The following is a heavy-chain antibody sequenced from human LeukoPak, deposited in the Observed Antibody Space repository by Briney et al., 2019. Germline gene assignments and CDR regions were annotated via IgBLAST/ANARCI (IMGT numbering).Heavy chain of an antibody. CDR2: INPIRCCT. CDR3: ASLGATAIHYYGMDV. J-gene: IGHJ6*02. D-gene: IGHD1-26*01. V-gene: IGHV1-2*02. Sequence: SVTVSCLSSLWIYSEYYLHWVRQAPGQGLEWMGLINPIRCCTNYAQKLQGSVTMIRDASITTVYMELSRLRSDDTAVYYCASLGATAIHYYGMDVWGQGTTVTVSS. CDR1: LWIYSEYY.